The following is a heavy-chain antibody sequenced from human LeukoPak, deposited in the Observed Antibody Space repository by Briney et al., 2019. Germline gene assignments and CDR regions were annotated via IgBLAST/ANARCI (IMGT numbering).Heavy chain of an antibody. J-gene: IGHJ4*02. V-gene: IGHV3-9*01. Sequence: PGRSLRLSCAASGFTFDDYAMHWVRQAPGKGLEWVSGISWNSGSIGYADSVKGRFTISRDNAKNSLYLQMNSPRAEDAAVYYCARDSVGLLTGLDYWGQGTLVTVSS. CDR1: GFTFDDYA. CDR2: ISWNSGSI. CDR3: ARDSVGLLTGLDY. D-gene: IGHD3-9*01.